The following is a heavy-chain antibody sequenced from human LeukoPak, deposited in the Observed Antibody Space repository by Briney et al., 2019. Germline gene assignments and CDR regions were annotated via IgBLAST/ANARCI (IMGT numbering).Heavy chain of an antibody. CDR2: FDPEDGET. CDR1: GYTLTELS. J-gene: IGHJ3*02. V-gene: IGHV1-24*01. D-gene: IGHD1-26*01. Sequence: ASVKVSCKVFGYTLTELSMHWVRQAPGKGLEWMGGFDPEDGETIYAQKFQGRVTMTEDTSTDTAYMELSSLRSEDTAVYYCATDPWGVGAHSAFDIWGQGTMVTVSS. CDR3: ATDPWGVGAHSAFDI.